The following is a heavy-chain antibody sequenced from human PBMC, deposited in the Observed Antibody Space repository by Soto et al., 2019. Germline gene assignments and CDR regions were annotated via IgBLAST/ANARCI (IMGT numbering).Heavy chain of an antibody. J-gene: IGHJ4*02. CDR1: GGSISSGDYY. CDR2: IYYSGST. D-gene: IGHD3-22*01. V-gene: IGHV4-30-4*01. CDR3: ARTYYYDSSGYYSGPYDY. Sequence: SETLSLTCTVSGGSISSGDYYWSWIRQPPGKGLEWIGYIYYSGSTYYNPSLKSRVTISVDTSKDQFSLKLSSVTAADTAVYYCARTYYYDSSGYYSGPYDYWGQGTLVTVSS.